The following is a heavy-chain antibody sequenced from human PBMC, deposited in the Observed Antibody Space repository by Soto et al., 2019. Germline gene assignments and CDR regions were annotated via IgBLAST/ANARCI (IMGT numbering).Heavy chain of an antibody. CDR1: GGTINSGDYF. V-gene: IGHV4-30-4*01. Sequence: PSETLSLTCSVSGGTINSGDYFWSWIRQPPGKGLEWIGSIFYTGSTYYSPSLKSRASMSMDTSKNLFSLKVTSVIVADTAVYYCARGTYYYASGKYFRDGFDIRGQGTVVTVSS. J-gene: IGHJ3*02. D-gene: IGHD3-10*01. CDR2: IFYTGST. CDR3: ARGTYYYASGKYFRDGFDI.